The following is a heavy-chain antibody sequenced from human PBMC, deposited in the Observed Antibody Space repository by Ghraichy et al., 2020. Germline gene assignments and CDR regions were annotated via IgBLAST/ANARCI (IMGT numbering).Heavy chain of an antibody. CDR2: ISWNSCSI. Sequence: GGSLRLSCAASGFTFDDYAMHWVRQAPGKGLEWVSGISWNSCSIGYADSVKGRFTISRDNAKNSLYLQRNSLRAEDTALYYCAGGSYYGDYWESFDYWGQGTLVTVSS. V-gene: IGHV3-9*01. J-gene: IGHJ4*02. CDR1: GFTFDDYA. D-gene: IGHD4-17*01. CDR3: AGGSYYGDYWESFDY.